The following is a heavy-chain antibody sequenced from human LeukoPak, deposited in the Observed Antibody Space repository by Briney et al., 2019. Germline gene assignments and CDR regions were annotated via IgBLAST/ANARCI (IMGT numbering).Heavy chain of an antibody. V-gene: IGHV3-23*01. CDR2: ISGNSGSS. CDR3: AKDRGGITAADY. J-gene: IGHJ4*02. D-gene: IGHD6-13*01. Sequence: GGSLRLSCVASGFSFSSYAMSWVRQAPGKGLEWVSAISGNSGSSYYADSVKGRFTISRDNSKNTLYLQMNGLRADDTALYYCAKDRGGITAADYWGQGTLVTVSS. CDR1: GFSFSSYA.